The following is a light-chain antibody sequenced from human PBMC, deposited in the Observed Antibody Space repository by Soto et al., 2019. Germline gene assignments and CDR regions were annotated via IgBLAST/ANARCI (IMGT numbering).Light chain of an antibody. Sequence: DIQLTQSPSFLSASVGDRVTITCRASQGIRSYLAWYQQKPGKAPKLLIYAASTLQSGVPSRFSGSGSGTEFTLTISSLQPEDFATYYCQQLNDYPHTFGRGTRLEIK. CDR2: AAS. J-gene: IGKJ5*01. V-gene: IGKV1-9*01. CDR3: QQLNDYPHT. CDR1: QGIRSY.